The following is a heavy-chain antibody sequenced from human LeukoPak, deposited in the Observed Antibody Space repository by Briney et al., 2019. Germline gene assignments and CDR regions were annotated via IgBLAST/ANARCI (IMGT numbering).Heavy chain of an antibody. CDR2: INPNSGGT. CDR3: ARVDPGAVFYYFDY. Sequence: GASVKVSCKASGYTFTGYYMHWVRQDPGQRLEGMGWINPNSGGTNYAQKFQGRVTMTRDTSISTAYMELSRLRSDDTAVYYCARVDPGAVFYYFDYWGQGTLVTVSS. J-gene: IGHJ4*02. CDR1: GYTFTGYY. V-gene: IGHV1-2*02. D-gene: IGHD6-19*01.